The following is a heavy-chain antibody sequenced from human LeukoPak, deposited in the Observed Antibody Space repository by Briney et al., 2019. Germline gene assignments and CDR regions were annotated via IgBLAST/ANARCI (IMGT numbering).Heavy chain of an antibody. J-gene: IGHJ4*02. Sequence: ASVKVSCKASGYTFTGYYMHWVRQAPGQGLEWMGWINPNSGGTNYAQKFQGRVTMTRDTSISTAYMELSRLRADDTALYYCARDPDSRGTEPPFFDHWGRGTLVTVSS. CDR3: ARDPDSRGTEPPFFDH. CDR1: GYTFTGYY. V-gene: IGHV1-2*02. D-gene: IGHD1-14*01. CDR2: INPNSGGT.